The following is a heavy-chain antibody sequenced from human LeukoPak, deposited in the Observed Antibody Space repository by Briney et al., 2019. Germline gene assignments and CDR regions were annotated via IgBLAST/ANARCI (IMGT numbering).Heavy chain of an antibody. CDR3: ARGQWELPYYFDY. J-gene: IGHJ4*02. D-gene: IGHD1-26*01. CDR1: GGTFSSYT. V-gene: IGHV1-8*02. CDR2: MNPNSGNT. Sequence: ASVKVSCKASGGTFSSYTINWVRQATGQGLEWMGWMNPNSGNTGYAQKFQGRVTMTRNTSISTAYMELSSLRSEDTAVYYCARGQWELPYYFDYWGQGTLVTVSS.